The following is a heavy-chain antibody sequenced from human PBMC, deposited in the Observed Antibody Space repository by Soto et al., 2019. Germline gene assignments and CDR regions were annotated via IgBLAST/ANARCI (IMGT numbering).Heavy chain of an antibody. Sequence: ASVNGSFKSSGYTFSSCTIHWGRQAPGQRLECMGWINAGDGNTKDSQNFQGRVTITRDTSARTAYMELSSLRSEDTAVYYLERSLEYCSGDSCDYWGQGTLVTVSS. J-gene: IGHJ4*02. CDR1: GYTFSSCT. D-gene: IGHD2-15*01. CDR3: ERSLEYCSGDSCDY. CDR2: INAGDGNT. V-gene: IGHV1-3*01.